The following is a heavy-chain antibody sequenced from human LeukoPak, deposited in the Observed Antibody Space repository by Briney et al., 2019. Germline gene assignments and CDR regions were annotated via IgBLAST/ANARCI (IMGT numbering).Heavy chain of an antibody. Sequence: SETLSLTCTFSGYSISSGYYWGWIRQPPGKGLEWIGSIYHSGSTYYNPSLKSRVTISVDTSKNQFSLKLSSVTAADTAVYYCATLLYSSSYFDYWGQGTLVTVSS. J-gene: IGHJ4*02. CDR1: GYSISSGYY. V-gene: IGHV4-38-2*02. CDR2: IYHSGST. CDR3: ATLLYSSSYFDY. D-gene: IGHD6-13*01.